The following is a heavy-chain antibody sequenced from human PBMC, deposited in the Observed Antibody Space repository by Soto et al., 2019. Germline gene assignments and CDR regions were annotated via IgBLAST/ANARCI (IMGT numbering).Heavy chain of an antibody. V-gene: IGHV3-13*04. Sequence: PGGSLRLSCSASGFTFSSYDMHWVRQGTGKGLEWVSAIGTTGDTYYAGSVKGRFTISRENAKNSLYLQMNSLRAEDTAIYFCARAIGPTLFDYWGQGTLVTVSS. D-gene: IGHD3-22*01. CDR2: IGTTGDT. J-gene: IGHJ4*02. CDR3: ARAIGPTLFDY. CDR1: GFTFSSYD.